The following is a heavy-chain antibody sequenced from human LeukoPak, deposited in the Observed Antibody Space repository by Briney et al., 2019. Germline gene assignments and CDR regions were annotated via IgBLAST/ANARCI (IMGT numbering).Heavy chain of an antibody. J-gene: IGHJ5*02. CDR1: GFTFSSYA. Sequence: GGSLRLSCAASGFTFSSYAMNWVRQAPGKGLEWVSTISNSGESTYYADSVRGRFTLSRDNSRNTLYLQMNSLRSEDTAVYYCARDNSVRDEAWWFNPWGQGTLVTVSS. D-gene: IGHD5-24*01. V-gene: IGHV3-23*01. CDR2: ISNSGEST. CDR3: ARDNSVRDEAWWFNP.